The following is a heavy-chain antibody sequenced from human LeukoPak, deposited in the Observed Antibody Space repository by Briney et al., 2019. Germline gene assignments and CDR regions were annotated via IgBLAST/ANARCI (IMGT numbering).Heavy chain of an antibody. V-gene: IGHV4-31*03. D-gene: IGHD3-3*01. J-gene: IGHJ4*02. CDR1: GTSVSSGAYS. CDR2: IYYSGNT. Sequence: SQTLSLTCTVSGTSVSSGAYSWSWVRQHPGKGLEWIAYIYYSGNTYYNPSLKRRVTISVDTSKNQFSLKLSSVTAADTAVYYCARTITIFGALGYFDYWGQGTLVTVSS. CDR3: ARTITIFGALGYFDY.